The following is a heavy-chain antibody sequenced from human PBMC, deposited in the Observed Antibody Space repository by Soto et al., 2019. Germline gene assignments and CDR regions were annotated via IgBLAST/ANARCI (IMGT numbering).Heavy chain of an antibody. CDR1: GFTFRNYG. V-gene: IGHV3-30*18. Sequence: QVQLVESGGGVVQPGGSLRLSCAASGFTFRNYGVHWVRQAPSRGLEWVAVISDDGTRKHYGDSVKGRFTISRDNSQNRLYLQMNSLRAEDTAVYYCVKDRRTEAYGMEVWGQGTTVTVSS. CDR2: ISDDGTRK. D-gene: IGHD2-21*01. J-gene: IGHJ6*02. CDR3: VKDRRTEAYGMEV.